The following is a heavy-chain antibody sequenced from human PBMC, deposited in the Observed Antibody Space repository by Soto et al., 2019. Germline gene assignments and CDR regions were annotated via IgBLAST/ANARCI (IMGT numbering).Heavy chain of an antibody. CDR3: AKDSGYNYGYFRWFDP. Sequence: PSETLSLTSTASGGSISNGYWSWIRQPPGRGLEWIGHIFYSGSTNYNPALKSRVTISVDTSKSQFSLKLSSVTAADTAVYYCAKDSGYNYGYFRWFDPWGQG. CDR1: GGSISNGY. D-gene: IGHD5-18*01. J-gene: IGHJ5*02. V-gene: IGHV4-59*01. CDR2: IFYSGST.